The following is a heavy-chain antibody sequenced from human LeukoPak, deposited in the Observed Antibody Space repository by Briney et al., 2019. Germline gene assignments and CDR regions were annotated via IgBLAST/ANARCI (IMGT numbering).Heavy chain of an antibody. CDR2: ISYDGSNK. V-gene: IGHV3-30*04. CDR1: GFTFSSYA. J-gene: IGHJ4*02. D-gene: IGHD2-8*01. Sequence: PGGSLRLSCAASGFTFSSYAMHWVRQAPGKGLEWVAVISYDGSNKYYADSVKGRFTISRDNSKNTLYLQMNSTRAEDTAVYYCARENGFDYWGQGTLVTVSS. CDR3: ARENGFDY.